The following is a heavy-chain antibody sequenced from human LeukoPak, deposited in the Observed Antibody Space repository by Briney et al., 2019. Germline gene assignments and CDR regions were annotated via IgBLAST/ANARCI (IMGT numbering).Heavy chain of an antibody. Sequence: GGSLRLSYAASGFTFSSYWMSWVRQAPGKGLEWVANIKQDGSEKYYVDSVKGRFTISRDNSKNTLYLQMNSLRAEDTAVYYCAKGGGSYSEVDLPFDYWGQGTLVTVSS. CDR2: IKQDGSEK. V-gene: IGHV3-7*03. J-gene: IGHJ4*02. CDR3: AKGGGSYSEVDLPFDY. D-gene: IGHD1-26*01. CDR1: GFTFSSYW.